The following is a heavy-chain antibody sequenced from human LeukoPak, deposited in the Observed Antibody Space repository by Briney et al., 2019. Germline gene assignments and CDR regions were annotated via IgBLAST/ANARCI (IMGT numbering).Heavy chain of an antibody. CDR3: ARSGITTPKGAFDI. CDR2: IIPILGIA. Sequence: SVKVSCKASGGTFSSYAISWERQAPGQGLEWMGRIIPILGIANYAQKFQGRVTITADKSTSTAYMELSSLRSEDTAVYYCARSGITTPKGAFDIWGQGTMVTVSS. J-gene: IGHJ3*02. D-gene: IGHD3-10*01. CDR1: GGTFSSYA. V-gene: IGHV1-69*04.